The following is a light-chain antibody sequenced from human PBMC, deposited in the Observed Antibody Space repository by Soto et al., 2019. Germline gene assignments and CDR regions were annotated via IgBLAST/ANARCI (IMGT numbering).Light chain of an antibody. CDR2: GAS. CDR3: QHYATSPRT. Sequence: EVVLTQSPGTLSLSPGERATLSCRTSRSISSSYLAWYQQKAGQAPRLLIYGASSRANGIPDRFSGSGSGTDFTLTITRLEPEDFAVYYCQHYATSPRTFGQGTKLEVK. J-gene: IGKJ1*01. CDR1: RSISSSY. V-gene: IGKV3-20*01.